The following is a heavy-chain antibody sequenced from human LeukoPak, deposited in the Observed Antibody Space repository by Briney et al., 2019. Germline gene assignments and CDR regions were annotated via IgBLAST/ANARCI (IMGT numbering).Heavy chain of an antibody. CDR1: GFTFSGYA. Sequence: PGGSLRLSCAASGFTFSGYAMNWVRQAPGRGLEWVSSISSSGENTYFADSVEGRFTISRDNSKNTLFLQMNSLRVEDTAVYYCAKAPRRFRGIIITPLYYFDYWGQGTLVNVPS. V-gene: IGHV3-23*01. CDR2: ISSSGENT. J-gene: IGHJ4*02. D-gene: IGHD3-10*01. CDR3: AKAPRRFRGIIITPLYYFDY.